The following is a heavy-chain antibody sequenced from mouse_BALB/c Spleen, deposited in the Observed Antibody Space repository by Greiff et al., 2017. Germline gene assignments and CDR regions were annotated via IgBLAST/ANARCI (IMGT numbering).Heavy chain of an antibody. CDR1: GYTFTSYV. CDR3: ALDSSGYPAWFAY. J-gene: IGHJ3*01. D-gene: IGHD3-2*01. Sequence: VQLKESGPELVKPGASVKMSCKASGYTFTSYVMHWVKQKPGQGLEWIGYINPYNDGTKYNEKFKGKATLTSDKSSSTAYMELSSLTSEDSAVYYCALDSSGYPAWFAYWGQGTLVTVSA. V-gene: IGHV1-14*01. CDR2: INPYNDGT.